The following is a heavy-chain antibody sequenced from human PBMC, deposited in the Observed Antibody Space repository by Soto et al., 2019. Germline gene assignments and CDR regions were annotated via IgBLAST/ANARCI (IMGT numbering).Heavy chain of an antibody. V-gene: IGHV3-48*02. CDR2: ISSSSSTI. J-gene: IGHJ5*02. CDR3: ARDLPRPYSSSWSQFDP. D-gene: IGHD6-13*01. CDR1: GFTFSSCS. Sequence: GGSLRLSCAASGFTFSSCSMNWVRQAPGKGLEWVSYISSSSSTIYYADSVKGRFTISRDNAKNSLYLQMNSLRDEDTAVYYCARDLPRPYSSSWSQFDPWGQGTLVTVSS.